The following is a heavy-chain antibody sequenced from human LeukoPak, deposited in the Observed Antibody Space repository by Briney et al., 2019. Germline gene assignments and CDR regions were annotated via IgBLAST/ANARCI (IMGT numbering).Heavy chain of an antibody. V-gene: IGHV4-30-4*01. CDR2: IYYSGST. CDR1: GGSISSGDYY. CDR3: ARAPDYSSSWWPLDY. D-gene: IGHD6-13*01. J-gene: IGHJ4*02. Sequence: SETLSLTCTVSGGSISSGDYYWSWIRQPPGKGLEWIGYIYYSGSTYYNPSLKSRVTISVDTSKSQFSLKLSSVTAADTAVYYCARAPDYSSSWWPLDYWGQGTLVTVSS.